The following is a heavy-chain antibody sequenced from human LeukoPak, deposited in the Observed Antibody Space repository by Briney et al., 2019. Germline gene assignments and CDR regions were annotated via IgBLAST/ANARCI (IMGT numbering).Heavy chain of an antibody. CDR3: ARSTPGYYGMDV. CDR2: IYNSGST. J-gene: IGHJ6*02. CDR1: GGSISSSSYY. Sequence: SETLSLTCTVSGGSISSSSYYWGWIRQPPGKGLEGIGSIYNSGSTYYNPSLKSRVTISVDTSKNQFSLKLSSVTAADTAVYYCARSTPGYYGMDVWGQGNTVTVS. V-gene: IGHV4-39*01.